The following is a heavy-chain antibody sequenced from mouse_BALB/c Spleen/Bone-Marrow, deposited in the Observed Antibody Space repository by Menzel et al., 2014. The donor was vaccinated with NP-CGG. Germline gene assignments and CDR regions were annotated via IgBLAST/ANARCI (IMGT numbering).Heavy chain of an antibody. V-gene: IGHV1S135*01. J-gene: IGHJ1*01. CDR2: IGPYNGGT. CDR3: TREHGWYFDV. CDR1: GYSFTDYN. Sequence: EVQLQQSGPEPVKPGASVKVSCKASGYSFTDYNMYWVKQSHGKSLEWIGYIGPYNGGTTYNQKFKGKATLTADKSSSTAFMHLNSLTSEDSSVYYCTREHGWYFDVWGAGTTVTVSS.